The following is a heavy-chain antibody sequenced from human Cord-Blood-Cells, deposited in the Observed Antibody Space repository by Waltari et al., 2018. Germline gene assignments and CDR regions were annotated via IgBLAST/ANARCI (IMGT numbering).Heavy chain of an antibody. Sequence: QLQLQESGPRLVRPSATLSLTCTVSGGSISSSSYYWGWNRQPQGKGLEWIGSIYYSGSTYYNPSLKSRVTISVDTSKNQFSLKLSSVTAADTAVYYCARYGSGSSYYYYYGMDVWGQGTTVTVSS. CDR3: ARYGSGSSYYYYYGMDV. CDR1: GGSISSSSYY. D-gene: IGHD3-10*01. V-gene: IGHV4-39*01. J-gene: IGHJ6*02. CDR2: IYYSGST.